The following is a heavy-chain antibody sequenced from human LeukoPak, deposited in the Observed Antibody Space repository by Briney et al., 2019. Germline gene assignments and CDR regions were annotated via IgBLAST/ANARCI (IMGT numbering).Heavy chain of an antibody. CDR2: ISYDGSNK. CDR3: AKPLGGVTGTHSIYYYYYGMDV. J-gene: IGHJ6*02. D-gene: IGHD1-20*01. V-gene: IGHV3-30-3*02. Sequence: GRSLRLSCAASGFTFSSYAMHWVRQAPGKGLEWVAVISYDGSNKYYADSVKGRFTISRDNSKNTLYLQMNSLRAEDTAVYYCAKPLGGVTGTHSIYYYYYGMDVWGQGTTVTVSS. CDR1: GFTFSSYA.